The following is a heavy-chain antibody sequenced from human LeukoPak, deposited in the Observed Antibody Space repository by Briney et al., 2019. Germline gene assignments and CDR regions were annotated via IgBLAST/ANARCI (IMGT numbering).Heavy chain of an antibody. Sequence: ASVKVSCKASGCTFTGYYMHWVRQAPGQGLEWMGRINPNSGGTNYAQKFQGRVTMTRDTSISTAYMELSRLRSDDTAVYYCARDESSGWIDYWGQGTLVTVSS. CDR1: GCTFTGYY. V-gene: IGHV1-2*06. CDR3: ARDESSGWIDY. J-gene: IGHJ4*02. D-gene: IGHD6-25*01. CDR2: INPNSGGT.